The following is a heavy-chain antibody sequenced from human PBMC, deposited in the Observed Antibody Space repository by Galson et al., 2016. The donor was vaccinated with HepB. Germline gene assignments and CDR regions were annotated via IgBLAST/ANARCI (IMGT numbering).Heavy chain of an antibody. J-gene: IGHJ4*02. CDR3: ARAYSGSGSLSRYFDY. CDR1: GFTFSSYW. D-gene: IGHD3-10*01. CDR2: INRDGSST. V-gene: IGHV3-74*01. Sequence: SLRLSCAASGFTFSSYWMHWVRQAPGKGLVWVSRINRDGSSTNYADSVKGRFTISKDNAKNTLYLQMNSLRAEDTAVYYCARAYSGSGSLSRYFDYWGRGTLVTVSS.